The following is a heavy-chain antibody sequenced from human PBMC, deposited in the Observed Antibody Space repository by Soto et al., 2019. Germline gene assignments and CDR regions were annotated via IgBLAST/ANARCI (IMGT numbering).Heavy chain of an antibody. J-gene: IGHJ6*02. CDR2: IIPLIGTA. CDR1: GGTFSTYG. Sequence: QVQLVQSGAEVRKPGSSVTVSCKASGGTFSTYGITWVRQAPGQGLEWMGNIIPLIGTANYAQRFRGRVTITADESTTTAYMELTSLRSEETAVYYCAWVVMPTVPASFYYGLDVWGQGTTVTVSS. D-gene: IGHD4-4*01. CDR3: AWVVMPTVPASFYYGLDV. V-gene: IGHV1-69*18.